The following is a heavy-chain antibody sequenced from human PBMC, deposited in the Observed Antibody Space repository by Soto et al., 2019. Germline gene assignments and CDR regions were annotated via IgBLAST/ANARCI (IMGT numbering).Heavy chain of an antibody. CDR3: ARESGGATATLDYYYFYMDV. D-gene: IGHD5-12*01. CDR2: INPNGGVT. CDR1: GDSFNDYY. Sequence: QVQLVQSGAEVRKPGASVTVSCRSSGDSFNDYYIHWVRQAPGQGFEWMGWINPNGGVTKYAQKFQGWVSMTRDTSIRTVDMQLSRLRSDETAVYYCARESGGATATLDYYYFYMDVWGTGTTVTVSS. J-gene: IGHJ6*03. V-gene: IGHV1-2*04.